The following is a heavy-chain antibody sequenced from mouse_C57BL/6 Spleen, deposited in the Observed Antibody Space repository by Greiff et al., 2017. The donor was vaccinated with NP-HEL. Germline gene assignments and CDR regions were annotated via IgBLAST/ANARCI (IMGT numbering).Heavy chain of an antibody. CDR3: ARGRRGSWFAY. V-gene: IGHV3-6*01. CDR1: GYSITSGYY. D-gene: IGHD3-1*01. J-gene: IGHJ3*01. CDR2: ISYDGSN. Sequence: EVQLQQSGPGLVKPSQSLSLTCSVTGYSITSGYYWNWIRQFPGNKLEWMGDISYDGSNNYNTSLNNRISITRDTSKNQLFLKLNSVTTEDTATYYCARGRRGSWFAYWGQGTLVTVSA.